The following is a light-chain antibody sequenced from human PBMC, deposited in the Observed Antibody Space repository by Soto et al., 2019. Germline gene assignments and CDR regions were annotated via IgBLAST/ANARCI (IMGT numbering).Light chain of an antibody. CDR2: GVS. V-gene: IGLV2-14*01. Sequence: QSVLTQPASVSGSPGQSITISCTGTSSDVGAYNYVAWYQQHPGRAPKLMIYGVSSRPSGISYRFSGSKSDNTASLTISGLQADDEADYYCISYTHRRIYVFGTGTKVTVL. J-gene: IGLJ1*01. CDR1: SSDVGAYNY. CDR3: ISYTHRRIYV.